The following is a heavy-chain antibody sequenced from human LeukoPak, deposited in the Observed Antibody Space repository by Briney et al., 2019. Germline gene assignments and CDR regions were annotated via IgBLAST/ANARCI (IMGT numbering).Heavy chain of an antibody. CDR3: TTNDAFDI. CDR1: GFTFSDAW. V-gene: IGHV3-15*01. J-gene: IGHJ3*02. CDR2: IKRKADGGPT. Sequence: GGSLRLSCVASGFTFSDAWVNWVRQAPGKGLEWVGRIKRKADGGPTDYAAPVKGRFTISRDDSKDTLHLQMNSLKTEDTAMYYCTTNDAFDIWGQGTMVTVSS.